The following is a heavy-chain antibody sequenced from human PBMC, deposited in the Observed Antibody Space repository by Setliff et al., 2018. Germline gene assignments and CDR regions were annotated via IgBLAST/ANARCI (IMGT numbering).Heavy chain of an antibody. D-gene: IGHD6-19*01. CDR2: INPNSGNT. J-gene: IGHJ4*02. CDR1: GYTFTGYY. Sequence: GASVKVSCKASGYTFTGYYMHWVRQAPGQGLEWMGWINPNSGNTNYAQKLQGRVTMTTDTSTSTAYMELRSLRSDDTVVYYCARVSGWYYFDYWGQGTLVTVSS. CDR3: ARVSGWYYFDY. V-gene: IGHV1-18*04.